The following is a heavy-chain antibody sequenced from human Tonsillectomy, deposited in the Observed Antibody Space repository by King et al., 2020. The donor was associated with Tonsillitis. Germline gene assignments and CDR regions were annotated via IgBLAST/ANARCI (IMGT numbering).Heavy chain of an antibody. J-gene: IGHJ1*01. V-gene: IGHV3-30*02. CDR1: GFTFRIYG. Sequence: QVQLVESGGGMVQPGGSLSLSCAASGFTFRIYGMHWVRQTPGKGLEWVAFIRYDGTKQYYADSVKGRIALYRDNFRKILYLQMNSLRPEDTAVYYCAAPGAESSADDPLATHWGPGTLVTVSS. D-gene: IGHD6-19*01. CDR2: IRYDGTKQ. CDR3: AAPGAESSADDPLATH.